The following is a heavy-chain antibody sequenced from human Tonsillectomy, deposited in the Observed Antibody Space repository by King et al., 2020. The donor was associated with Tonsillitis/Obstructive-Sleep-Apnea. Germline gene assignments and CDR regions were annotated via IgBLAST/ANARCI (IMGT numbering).Heavy chain of an antibody. V-gene: IGHV3-73*01. D-gene: IGHD6-6*01. Sequence: VQLVESGGGLVQPGGSLKLSCAASGFNFSGSAMHWVRQASGKGLEWVGRVRSKGNNYATAYAASVKGRFTISRDDSKNTSYLQMNSLKTEDTAVYYCLSNSSDGSCCWGQGTLVTVSS. CDR1: GFNFSGSA. CDR2: VRSKGNNYAT. J-gene: IGHJ4*02. CDR3: LSNSSDGSCC.